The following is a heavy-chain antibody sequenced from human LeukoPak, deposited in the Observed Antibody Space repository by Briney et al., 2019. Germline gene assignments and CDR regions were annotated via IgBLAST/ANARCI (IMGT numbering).Heavy chain of an antibody. CDR3: ARDQGDYYDSTGDY. CDR1: GYTFTGYY. V-gene: IGHV1-2*02. D-gene: IGHD3-22*01. CDR2: INPNSGGT. J-gene: IGHJ4*02. Sequence: ASVKVSCKASGYTFTGYYMHWVRQAPGQGLEWMRWINPNSGGTNYAQKFQGRVTMTRDTSISTAYMELSRLRSDDTAVYYCARDQGDYYDSTGDYWGQGTLVTVSS.